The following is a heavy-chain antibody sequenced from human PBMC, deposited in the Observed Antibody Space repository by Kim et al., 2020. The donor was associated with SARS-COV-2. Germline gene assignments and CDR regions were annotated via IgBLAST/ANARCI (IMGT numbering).Heavy chain of an antibody. CDR3: ARQPCGGDCYPDY. D-gene: IGHD2-21*01. Sequence: YIPSLKRRVTISVDTSKNQFSLKLNSVTAADTAVYYCARQPCGGDCYPDYWGQGTLVTASS. V-gene: IGHV4-39*01. J-gene: IGHJ4*02.